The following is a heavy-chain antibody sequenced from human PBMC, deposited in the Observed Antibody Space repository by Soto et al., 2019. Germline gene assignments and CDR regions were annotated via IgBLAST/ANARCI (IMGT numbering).Heavy chain of an antibody. Sequence: SETLSLTCTVSGGSISSGDYYWSWIRQPPGKGLEWIGYIYYSGSTYYNPSLKSRVTISVDTSKNQFSLKLSSVTAADTAVYYCARGKGYYYGMDVWGQGTTVTVSS. CDR2: IYYSGST. CDR3: ARGKGYYYGMDV. CDR1: GGSISSGDYY. V-gene: IGHV4-30-4*01. J-gene: IGHJ6*02.